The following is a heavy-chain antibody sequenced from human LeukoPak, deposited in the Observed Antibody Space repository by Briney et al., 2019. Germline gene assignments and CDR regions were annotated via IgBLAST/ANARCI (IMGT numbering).Heavy chain of an antibody. CDR2: INHSGST. Sequence: SETLSLTCDVYGGSFSGYYWSWIRQPPGKGLEWIGEINHSGSTNYNPSLKSRVTISVDTSKNQFSLKLSSVTAADTAVYYCARVGEGYCSGGSCYVFDYWGQGTLVTVSS. D-gene: IGHD2-15*01. CDR3: ARVGEGYCSGGSCYVFDY. CDR1: GGSFSGYY. J-gene: IGHJ4*02. V-gene: IGHV4-34*01.